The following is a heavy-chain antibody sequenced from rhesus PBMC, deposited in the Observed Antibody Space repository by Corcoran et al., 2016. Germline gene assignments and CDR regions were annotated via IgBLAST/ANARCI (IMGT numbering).Heavy chain of an antibody. CDR3: TRDYGSSSFFDY. CDR1: GFTFSNYW. Sequence: EVQLVESGGGLVQPGGSLRLSCAASGFTFSNYWMSCVRQAPGKGLEWVGFSKNKADGGTAAYAESVKGRFTISRDDSKNTLYMQMNSRKTEDTAVYYCTRDYGSSSFFDYWGQGVLVTVSS. D-gene: IGHD4-29*01. V-gene: IGHV3S11*01. J-gene: IGHJ4*01. CDR2: SKNKADGGTA.